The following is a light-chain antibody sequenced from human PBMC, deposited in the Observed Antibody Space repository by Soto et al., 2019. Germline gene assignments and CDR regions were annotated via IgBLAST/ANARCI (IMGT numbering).Light chain of an antibody. Sequence: VWTEWKDTRSLSPGEKATLSCRASQSVSSYYLAWYQQKPGQAPRLLIYAASSRATGIPDRFSGGGSGTDFTATTLRLEPEYFSVYSCQQCASSPWPFGEGTKVDIK. V-gene: IGKV3-20*01. CDR3: QQCASSPWP. CDR2: AAS. J-gene: IGKJ1*01. CDR1: QSVSSYY.